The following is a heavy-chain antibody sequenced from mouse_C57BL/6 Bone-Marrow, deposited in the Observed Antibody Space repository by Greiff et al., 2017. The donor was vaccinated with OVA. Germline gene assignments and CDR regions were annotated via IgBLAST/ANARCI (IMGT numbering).Heavy chain of an antibody. J-gene: IGHJ2*01. V-gene: IGHV1-26*01. CDR2: IHPNNGGT. Sequence: VQLQQSGPELVKPGASVKISCKASGYTFTDYYMNWVKQSHGKSLEWIGVIHPNNGGTSYNQKFKGKATLTVDKSSSTAYMELRSLTSEDSAVYFCAREPHYYGTLFDYWGQGTTLPVSS. CDR1: GYTFTDYY. CDR3: AREPHYYGTLFDY. D-gene: IGHD1-1*01.